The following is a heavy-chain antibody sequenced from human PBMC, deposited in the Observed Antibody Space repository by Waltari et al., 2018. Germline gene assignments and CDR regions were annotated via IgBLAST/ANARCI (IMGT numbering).Heavy chain of an antibody. V-gene: IGHV3-30*01. J-gene: IGHJ1*01. CDR2: KSADGTNK. D-gene: IGHD2-2*01. Sequence: QVHLVESGGGVVQSGKSLRLSCAASGFTIKDFAMHWVRQAPGQGLEWVSGKSADGTNKYYADAVKGRFIISRDNSGSTLYLQMNSLRPQDTAIYYCARGDCRSTSCYSLESWGHGTLVTVS. CDR1: GFTIKDFA. CDR3: ARGDCRSTSCYSLES.